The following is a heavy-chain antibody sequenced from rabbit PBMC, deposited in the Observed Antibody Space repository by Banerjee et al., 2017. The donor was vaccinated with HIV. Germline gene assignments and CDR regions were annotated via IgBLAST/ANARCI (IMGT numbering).Heavy chain of an antibody. CDR3: ARDRTAGTNYYTGFNL. CDR2: GST. D-gene: IGHD8-1*01. V-gene: IGHV1S43*01. J-gene: IGHJ4*01. Sequence: GSTYYASWVNGRFTISRSTSLNTVDLKMTSLTAADTATYFCARDRTAGTNYYTGFNLWGPGTLVTVS.